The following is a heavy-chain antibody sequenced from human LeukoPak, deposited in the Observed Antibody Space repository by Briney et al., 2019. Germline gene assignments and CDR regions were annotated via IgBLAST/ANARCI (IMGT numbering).Heavy chain of an antibody. Sequence: SETLSPTCTVSDGSISNYYWSWIRQPAGKALEWIGRIYTSGSTNYNPSLKSRVTISVDKSKNQFSLRLSSVTAADTAVYYCARVSNYYDSSGYYYIFDYWGQGTLVTVSS. J-gene: IGHJ4*02. V-gene: IGHV4-4*07. CDR1: DGSISNYY. CDR3: ARVSNYYDSSGYYYIFDY. CDR2: IYTSGST. D-gene: IGHD3-22*01.